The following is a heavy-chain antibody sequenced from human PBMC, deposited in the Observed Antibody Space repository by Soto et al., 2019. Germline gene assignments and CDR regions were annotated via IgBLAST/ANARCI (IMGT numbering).Heavy chain of an antibody. D-gene: IGHD3-22*01. CDR3: ARAPDYYNSSGYYYWAYFDY. J-gene: IGHJ4*02. V-gene: IGHV4-31*03. CDR2: IYYSGST. Sequence: PSETLSLTCTVSGYSINSGGYYWTWIRQHPGKGLEWIGFIYYSGSTYYNPSLKSRVTISVDTSKNQFSLELSSVTAADTAVYYCARAPDYYNSSGYYYWAYFDYWGQGTQVTVSS. CDR1: GYSINSGGYY.